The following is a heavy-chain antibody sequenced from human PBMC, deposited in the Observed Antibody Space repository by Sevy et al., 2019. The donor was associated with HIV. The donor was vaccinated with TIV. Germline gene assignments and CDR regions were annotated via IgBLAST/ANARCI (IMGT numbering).Heavy chain of an antibody. CDR1: GFTFSSYW. Sequence: GGSLRLSCAASGFTFSSYWMSWVRQAPGKGLEWVANIKQDGSEKYYVDSVKGRFTISRDNAKNSLYLQMNSLRAEDTAVYYCARISRRYGDYVGLLDAFDIWGQGTMVTVSS. J-gene: IGHJ3*02. D-gene: IGHD4-17*01. CDR2: IKQDGSEK. V-gene: IGHV3-7*01. CDR3: ARISRRYGDYVGLLDAFDI.